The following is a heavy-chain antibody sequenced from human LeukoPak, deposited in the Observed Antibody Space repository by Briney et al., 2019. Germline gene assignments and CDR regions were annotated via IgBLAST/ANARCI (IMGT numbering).Heavy chain of an antibody. D-gene: IGHD1-1*01. CDR3: AIMGSAYGNAFDV. Sequence: SETLSLTCAVSGGSVNSHFCSWVRHSPGKELEWIGYYYYGGSTLYNPSLSSRVTISVDTSKNRFSLRLNSVTAADTGVYYCAIMGSAYGNAFDVWGQGTMVTVSP. J-gene: IGHJ3*01. CDR1: GGSVNSHF. CDR2: YYYGGST. V-gene: IGHV4-59*02.